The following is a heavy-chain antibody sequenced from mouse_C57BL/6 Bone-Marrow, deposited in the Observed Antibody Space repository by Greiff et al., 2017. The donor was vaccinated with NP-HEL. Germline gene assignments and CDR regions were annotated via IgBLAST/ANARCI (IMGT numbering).Heavy chain of an antibody. J-gene: IGHJ3*01. CDR1: GFTFNTYA. CDR2: IRSKSSNYAT. D-gene: IGHD3-2*02. CDR3: VRDRETAQATDFAY. V-gene: IGHV10-3*01. Sequence: EVKVVESGGGLVQPKGSLKLSCAASGFTFNTYAMHWVRQAPGKGLEWVARIRSKSSNYATYYADSVKDRFTISRDDSQSMLYLQMNNLKTEDTAMYYCVRDRETAQATDFAYWGQGTLVTVSA.